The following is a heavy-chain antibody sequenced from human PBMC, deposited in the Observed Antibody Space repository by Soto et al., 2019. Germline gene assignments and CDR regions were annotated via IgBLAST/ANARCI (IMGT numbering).Heavy chain of an antibody. CDR1: GGSISSYY. V-gene: IGHV4-59*08. CDR2: IYYSGST. CDR3: ARHVVVPRYYYGSGIYYYYYMDV. Sequence: QVQLQESGPGLVKPSETLSLTCTVSGGSISSYYWIWIRQPPGKGLEWIGYIYYSGSTNYNPSLKSRVTISVDTSKNQFSLKLSSVTAADTAVYYCARHVVVPRYYYGSGIYYYYYMDVWGKGTTVTVSS. D-gene: IGHD3-10*01. J-gene: IGHJ6*03.